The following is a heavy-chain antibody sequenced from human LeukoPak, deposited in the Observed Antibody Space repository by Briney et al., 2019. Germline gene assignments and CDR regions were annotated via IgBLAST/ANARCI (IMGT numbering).Heavy chain of an antibody. D-gene: IGHD3-3*01. V-gene: IGHV4-59*05. Sequence: SETLSLTCTVSGGSISSYYWSWIRQPAGKGLEWIGSIYYSGSTYYNPSLKSRVTISVDTSKNQFSLKLSSVTAADTAVYYCARRGFLEWEYYFDYWGQGTLVTVSS. CDR3: ARRGFLEWEYYFDY. CDR2: IYYSGST. CDR1: GGSISSYY. J-gene: IGHJ4*02.